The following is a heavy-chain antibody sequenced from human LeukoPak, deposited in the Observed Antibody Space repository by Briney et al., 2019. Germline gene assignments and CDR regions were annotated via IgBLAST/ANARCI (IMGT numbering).Heavy chain of an antibody. CDR3: AREYILYRSGWFLDY. V-gene: IGHV4-38-2*02. Sequence: SETLSLTCTVSGYSISSGYYWGWIRQPPGKGLEWIGSIYHSGSTYYNPSLKSRVTISVDTSKNQFSLKLSSVTAADTAVFYCAREYILYRSGWFLDYWGQGTVVTVSS. D-gene: IGHD6-19*01. CDR1: GYSISSGYY. J-gene: IGHJ4*02. CDR2: IYHSGST.